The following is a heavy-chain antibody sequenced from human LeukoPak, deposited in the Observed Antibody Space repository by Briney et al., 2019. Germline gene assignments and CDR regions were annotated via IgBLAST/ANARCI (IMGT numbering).Heavy chain of an antibody. D-gene: IGHD6-19*01. CDR2: ISSSSSTI. J-gene: IGHJ4*02. Sequence: GGSLRLSCAASGFTFSSYRMTWVRQAPGKGLEWVSYISSSSSTIYYADSVKGRFTISRGNAKNSLFLQMNSLRAEDTAVYYCARDLWYTSGWSDYWGQGTLVTVSS. CDR1: GFTFSSYR. CDR3: ARDLWYTSGWSDY. V-gene: IGHV3-48*01.